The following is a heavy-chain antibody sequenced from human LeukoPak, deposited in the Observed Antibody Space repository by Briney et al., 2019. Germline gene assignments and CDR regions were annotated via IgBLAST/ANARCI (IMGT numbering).Heavy chain of an antibody. J-gene: IGHJ4*02. CDR3: AKDAPLRSVVVTSPFDY. V-gene: IGHV3-30-3*01. D-gene: IGHD2-21*02. Sequence: PGGSLRLSCAASGFTFSSYAMHWVRQAPGKGLEWVAVISYDGSNKYYADSVKGRFTISRDNSKNTLYLQMNSLRAEDTAVYYCAKDAPLRSVVVTSPFDYWGQGTLVTVSS. CDR1: GFTFSSYA. CDR2: ISYDGSNK.